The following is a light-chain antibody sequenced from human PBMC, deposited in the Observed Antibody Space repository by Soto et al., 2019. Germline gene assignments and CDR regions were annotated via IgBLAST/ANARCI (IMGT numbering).Light chain of an antibody. Sequence: DVQMTQSPSSLSASVGDTVTITCRASQGIAFYLARFQQRPGKAPNLLISAASNLQSGVPSRFSGSGSGTDFTLTISSLQPEDVATYYCQKYDTAPFTFGPGTRVDVK. CDR3: QKYDTAPFT. CDR1: QGIAFY. CDR2: AAS. J-gene: IGKJ3*01. V-gene: IGKV1-27*01.